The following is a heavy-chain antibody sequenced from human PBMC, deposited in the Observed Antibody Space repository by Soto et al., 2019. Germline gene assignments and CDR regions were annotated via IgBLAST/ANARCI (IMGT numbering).Heavy chain of an antibody. J-gene: IGHJ4*02. CDR2: ISYDGSNK. CDR3: ARGPTQADFDY. CDR1: GFTFSSYW. V-gene: IGHV3-30*03. Sequence: PGGSLRLSCAASGFTFSSYWMSWVRQAPGKGLEWVAVISYDGSNKYYADSVKGRFTISRDNSKNTLYLQMNSLRAEDTAVYYCARGPTQADFDYWGQGTLVTVSS.